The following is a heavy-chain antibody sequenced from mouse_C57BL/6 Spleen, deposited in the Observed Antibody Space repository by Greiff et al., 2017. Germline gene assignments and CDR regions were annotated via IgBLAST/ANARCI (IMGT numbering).Heavy chain of an antibody. CDR3: ARAITTVVATPFAY. D-gene: IGHD1-1*01. CDR2: ISSGSSTI. J-gene: IGHJ3*01. CDR1: GFTFSDYG. Sequence: EVHLVESGGGLVKPGGSLKLSCAASGFTFSDYGMHWVRQAPEKGLEWVAYISSGSSTIYYADTVKGRFTISRDNAKNTLFLQMTILRSEDTDMYYCARAITTVVATPFAYWGQGTLVTVSA. V-gene: IGHV5-17*01.